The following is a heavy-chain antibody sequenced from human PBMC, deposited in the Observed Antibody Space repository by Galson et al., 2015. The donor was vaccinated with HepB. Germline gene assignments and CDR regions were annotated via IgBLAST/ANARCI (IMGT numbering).Heavy chain of an antibody. J-gene: IGHJ3*02. CDR3: ARDELAYCDGDCSPNEAFDI. V-gene: IGHV1-18*04. Sequence: SVKVSCKASGYTFSNYAVSWVRQAPGEGLEWMGWISAYNGNTIYAQNLGGRVTMTTDASTSTAYMELWSLRSDDTAVYFCARDELAYCDGDCSPNEAFDIWGQGTMVTVSS. CDR1: GYTFSNYA. CDR2: ISAYNGNT. D-gene: IGHD2-21*02.